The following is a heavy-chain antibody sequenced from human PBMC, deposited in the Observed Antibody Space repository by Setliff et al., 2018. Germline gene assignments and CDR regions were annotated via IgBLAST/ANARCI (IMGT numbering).Heavy chain of an antibody. J-gene: IGHJ4*02. CDR1: GGTLTTFTTYS. CDR2: IIPITGTT. CDR3: ARGSIVGPTRGDFDF. V-gene: IGHV1-69*16. Sequence: EASVKVSCKASGGTLTTFTTYSLIWVRQAPGQGLEWMGGIIPITGTTNYAQRFQGRITISTDESSSTVYMEMSRLKSEDTAVYYCARGSIVGPTRGDFDFWGLGTLVTV. D-gene: IGHD1-26*01.